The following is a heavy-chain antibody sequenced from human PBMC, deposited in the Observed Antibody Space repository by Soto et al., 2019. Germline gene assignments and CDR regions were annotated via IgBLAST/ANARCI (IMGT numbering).Heavy chain of an antibody. CDR2: ISANSGNT. Sequence: QVQLVQSGPEVKKPGSSGKVSCKASGYSFTSYGVSWVRQAPGQGLEWMGWISANSGNTDYAQKFRGRVTMTTETSTSTAYMDLRSLRSDDTAVYYCVRDPQRNDYWGQGTLVTVSS. CDR3: VRDPQRNDY. D-gene: IGHD6-25*01. CDR1: GYSFTSYG. J-gene: IGHJ4*02. V-gene: IGHV1-18*04.